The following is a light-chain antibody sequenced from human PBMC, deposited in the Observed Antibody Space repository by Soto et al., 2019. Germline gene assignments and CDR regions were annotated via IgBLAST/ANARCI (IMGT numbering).Light chain of an antibody. CDR1: SSNIGDGYD. J-gene: IGLJ2*01. Sequence: QAVVTQPPSVSGAPGQRVAISCSGTSSNIGDGYDVHWYQQIAGTAPKLLIYGNTNRPSGVPDRFSGPKSGASASLAITGVRPDDEGDYYCQSYDNSLGGKVLFGGGTKVTVL. CDR2: GNT. V-gene: IGLV1-40*03. CDR3: QSYDNSLGGKVL.